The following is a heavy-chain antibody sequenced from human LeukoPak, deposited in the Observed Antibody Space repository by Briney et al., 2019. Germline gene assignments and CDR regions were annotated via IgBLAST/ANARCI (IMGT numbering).Heavy chain of an antibody. CDR1: GYSISSGYY. CDR2: IYHSGST. V-gene: IGHV4-38-2*01. J-gene: IGHJ4*02. Sequence: SETLSLTCAVYGYSISSGYYWGWIRQPPGKGLEWIGSIYHSGSTSYNPSLKSRVTISVDTSKNQFSLKLSAVTAADTAVYYCARQSVAAAGDFDYWGQGTLGTVSS. D-gene: IGHD6-13*01. CDR3: ARQSVAAAGDFDY.